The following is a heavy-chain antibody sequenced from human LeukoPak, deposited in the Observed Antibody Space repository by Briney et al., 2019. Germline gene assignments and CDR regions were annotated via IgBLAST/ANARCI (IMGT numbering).Heavy chain of an antibody. CDR1: GYIFDDYA. CDR3: ARGLGGDQGYFDL. CDR2: ISWDSGSL. Sequence: SLRLSCAASGYIFDDYAMHWVRQAPGKGLEWVSGISWDSGSLAYADSVKGRFTISRDNAKNSLYLQMNSLRTEDTALYYCARGLGGDQGYFDLWGRGTLATVSS. D-gene: IGHD3-10*01. J-gene: IGHJ2*01. V-gene: IGHV3-9*01.